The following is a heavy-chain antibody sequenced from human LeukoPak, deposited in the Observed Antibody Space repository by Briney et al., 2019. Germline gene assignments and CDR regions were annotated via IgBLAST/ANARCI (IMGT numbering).Heavy chain of an antibody. CDR2: IGAYNGNT. CDR1: GYTFTSYG. J-gene: IGHJ4*02. Sequence: ASVKVSCKASGYTFTSYGISWVRQAPGQGLEWMGWIGAYNGNTNYAQKLQGRVTMTTDTSTSTAYMELRSLRSDDTAVYYCARDDYPGEYGRDFDYWGQGTLVTVSS. D-gene: IGHD3-10*02. V-gene: IGHV1-18*01. CDR3: ARDDYPGEYGRDFDY.